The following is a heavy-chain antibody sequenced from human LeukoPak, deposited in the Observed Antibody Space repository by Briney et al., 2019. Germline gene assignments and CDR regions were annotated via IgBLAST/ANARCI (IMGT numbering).Heavy chain of an antibody. Sequence: ASVKVSCKASGYTFTGYYMHWVRQAPGQGLEWMGWINPNSGGTNYAQKFQGRVTMTRDTSISTAYMELSRLRSDDTAVYYCARVRKTYSSSAADDYWGQGTLVTVSS. CDR2: INPNSGGT. J-gene: IGHJ4*02. CDR1: GYTFTGYY. V-gene: IGHV1-2*02. D-gene: IGHD6-6*01. CDR3: ARVRKTYSSSAADDY.